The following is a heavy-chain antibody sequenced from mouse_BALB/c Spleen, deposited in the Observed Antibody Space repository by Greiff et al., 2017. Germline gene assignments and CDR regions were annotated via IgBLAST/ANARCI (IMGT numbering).Heavy chain of an antibody. CDR1: GFTFSSYT. V-gene: IGHV5-12-2*01. J-gene: IGHJ1*01. CDR2: ISNGGGST. CDR3: ARHDYDWYFDV. D-gene: IGHD2-4*01. Sequence: EVQRVESGGGLVQPGGSLKLSCAASGFTFSSYTMSWVRQTPEKRLEWVAYISNGGGSTYYPETVKGRFTISRDNAKNTLYLQMSSLKSEDTAMYYCARHDYDWYFDVWGAGTTVTVSS.